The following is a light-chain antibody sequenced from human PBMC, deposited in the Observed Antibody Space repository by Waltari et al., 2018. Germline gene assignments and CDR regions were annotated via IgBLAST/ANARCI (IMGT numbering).Light chain of an antibody. CDR1: SGHSSNV. J-gene: IGLJ3*02. V-gene: IGLV4-69*01. CDR3: QTGGHGTWV. Sequence: QLVLTQSPSASASLGASVKLTCTLSSGHSSNVIAWLQQQPEKGPRYVMKVNSDGSHSKGDVIPDRFSGSSSGAERYLTISSLQSEDEADYYCQTGGHGTWVFGGGTKLTVL. CDR2: VNSDGSH.